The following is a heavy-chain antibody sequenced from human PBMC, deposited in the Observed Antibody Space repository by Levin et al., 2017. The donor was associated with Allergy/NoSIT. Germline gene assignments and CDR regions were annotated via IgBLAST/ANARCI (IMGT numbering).Heavy chain of an antibody. V-gene: IGHV4-34*01. D-gene: IGHD4/OR15-4a*01. CDR2: INHSGGT. CDR3: ARGGWAMGDLGPNSGATDWYLDL. J-gene: IGHJ2*01. Sequence: SETLSLTCAVYGGSFSGYSWSWIRQPPGKGLEWIGEINHSGGTNYNPSLKSRVTISVATSNNQFSLKLSSATAADTAVYYCARGGWAMGDLGPNSGATDWYLDLWGRGTLVTVSS. CDR1: GGSFSGYS.